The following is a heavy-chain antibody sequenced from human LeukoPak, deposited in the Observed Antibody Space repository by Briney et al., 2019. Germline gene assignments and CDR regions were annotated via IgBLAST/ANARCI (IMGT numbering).Heavy chain of an antibody. CDR3: ARAETVWASDYDNNGYYDY. CDR2: INTNTGSP. J-gene: IGHJ4*02. D-gene: IGHD3-22*01. V-gene: IGHV7-4-1*02. Sequence: GASVKVPCKACGYPFTTYTMNWVRQAPGQGFEGMGWINTNTGSPTYAQAFTRRFVFSLDPSVSTAFLQINSLRAEDTAVYFCARAETVWASDYDNNGYYDYWGEGTLVTVSS. CDR1: GYPFTTYT.